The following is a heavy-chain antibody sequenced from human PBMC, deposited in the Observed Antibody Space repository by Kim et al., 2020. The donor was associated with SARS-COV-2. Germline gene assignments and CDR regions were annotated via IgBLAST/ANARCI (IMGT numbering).Heavy chain of an antibody. D-gene: IGHD3-22*01. CDR2: INPNSGDK. V-gene: IGHV1-2*02. CDR1: GYIFTGYY. CDR3: ARDGHYYDSRDYLDF. J-gene: IGHJ4*01. Sequence: ASVKVSCKASGYIFTGYYMHWVRQAPGQGLEWMGWINPNSGDKNYAERFQGRVTMTRDTSIRTAYLELSSLRTDDTALYYCARDGHYYDSRDYLDFWGRGTLVTVSS.